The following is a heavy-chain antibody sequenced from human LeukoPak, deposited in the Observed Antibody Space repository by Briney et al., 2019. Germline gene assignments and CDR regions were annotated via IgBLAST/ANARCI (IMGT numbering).Heavy chain of an antibody. J-gene: IGHJ1*01. Sequence: HPGGSLRLSCAASGFTFSSYGMHWVRQAPGKGLEWVAVISYDGSNKYYADPVKGRFTISRDNSKNTLYLQMNSLGAEDTAVYYCAKGWLQTAEYFQHWGQGTLVTVSS. CDR2: ISYDGSNK. CDR3: AKGWLQTAEYFQH. D-gene: IGHD5-24*01. CDR1: GFTFSSYG. V-gene: IGHV3-30*18.